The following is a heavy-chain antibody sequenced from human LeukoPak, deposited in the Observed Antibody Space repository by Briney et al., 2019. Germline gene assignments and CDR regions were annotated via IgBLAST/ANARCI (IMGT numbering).Heavy chain of an antibody. CDR1: AFSFSNYN. D-gene: IGHD2-21*02. V-gene: IGHV3-21*01. J-gene: IGHJ4*02. CDR2: ITSSGSYI. CDR3: ARDPYCGGDCLPRGYFDY. Sequence: GGSLRLSCAASAFSFSNYNMNWVRQAPGKGLEWVSSITSSGSYIYYADSVKGRFTISRDNAKNSLYLQMNSLRAEDTAVYYCARDPYCGGDCLPRGYFDYWGQGTLVTVSS.